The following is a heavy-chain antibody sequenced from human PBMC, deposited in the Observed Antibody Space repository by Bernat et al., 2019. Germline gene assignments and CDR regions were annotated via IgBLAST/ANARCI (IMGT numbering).Heavy chain of an antibody. CDR3: ARDTKVSHLPGEFDY. D-gene: IGHD1-14*01. CDR1: GFTFSSYS. CDR2: ISSSSSYI. J-gene: IGHJ4*02. Sequence: EVQLVESGGGLVKPGGSLRLSCAASGFTFSSYSMNWVRQAPGKGLEWVSPISSSSSYIYYADSVKGRFTISRDNAKNSLYLQMNSLRAEDTAVYYCARDTKVSHLPGEFDYWGQGTLVTVSS. V-gene: IGHV3-21*01.